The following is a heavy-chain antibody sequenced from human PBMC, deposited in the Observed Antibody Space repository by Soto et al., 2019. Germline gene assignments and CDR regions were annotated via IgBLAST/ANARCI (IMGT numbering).Heavy chain of an antibody. CDR2: IKSKTDGGTT. J-gene: IGHJ1*01. Sequence: AGSLRLSCAASGFTFSNAWMSWVRQAPGKGLEWVGRIKSKTDGGTTDYAAPVKGRFTISRDDSKNTLYLQMNSLKTEDTAVYYCTTDFLDCGGDCYRILEYFQHWGQGTLVTVSS. D-gene: IGHD2-21*02. CDR3: TTDFLDCGGDCYRILEYFQH. CDR1: GFTFSNAW. V-gene: IGHV3-15*01.